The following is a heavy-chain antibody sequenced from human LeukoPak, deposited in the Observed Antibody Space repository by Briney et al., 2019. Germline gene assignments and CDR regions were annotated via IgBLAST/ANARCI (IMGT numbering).Heavy chain of an antibody. CDR2: IKQDGSEK. D-gene: IGHD5-12*01. J-gene: IGHJ6*03. CDR1: GFTFSSYW. Sequence: PGGSLRLSCAASGFTFSSYWMSWVRQAPGKGLERVANIKQDGSEKYYVDSVKGRFTISRDNAKNSLYLQMNSLRAEDTAVYYCARTSGYDSNLYYYYYMDVWGKGTTVTVSS. V-gene: IGHV3-7*01. CDR3: ARTSGYDSNLYYYYYMDV.